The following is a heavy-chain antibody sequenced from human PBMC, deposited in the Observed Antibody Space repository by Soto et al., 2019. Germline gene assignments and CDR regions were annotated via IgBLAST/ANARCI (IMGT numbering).Heavy chain of an antibody. CDR1: GGTFSTYT. J-gene: IGHJ5*02. CDR2: IIPIIGII. Sequence: QVQLVQSGAEVKKPGSSVKVSCKASGGTFSTYTITWVRQAPGQGLEWMGRIIPIIGIINYAQKFQGRVTISADKFTGTGYMELTALRSDDTAVYYCAGDPDSHYNDSHASSYPWGQGTLVTVSS. CDR3: AGDPDSHYNDSHASSYP. D-gene: IGHD4-4*01. V-gene: IGHV1-69*08.